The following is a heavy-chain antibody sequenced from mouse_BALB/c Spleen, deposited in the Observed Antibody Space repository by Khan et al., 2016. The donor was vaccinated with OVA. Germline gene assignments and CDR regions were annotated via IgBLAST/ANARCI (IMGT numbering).Heavy chain of an antibody. V-gene: IGHV14-4*02. CDR2: IDPESGDT. CDR3: NSEYYGSVDY. J-gene: IGHJ2*01. D-gene: IGHD1-2*01. Sequence: VQLKQSGAELVRSGASVKLSCTASGFNIKDYYINWVRQRPEQGLEWIGWIDPESGDTEYAPKIQGKAPMTADPSSNTAYLQLRSLTSEDSAVYYCNSEYYGSVDYWGQGTTLTVSS. CDR1: GFNIKDYY.